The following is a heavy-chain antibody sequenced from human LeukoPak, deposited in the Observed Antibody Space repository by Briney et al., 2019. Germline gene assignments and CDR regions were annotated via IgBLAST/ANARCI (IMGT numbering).Heavy chain of an antibody. J-gene: IGHJ5*02. D-gene: IGHD2-2*02. V-gene: IGHV4-31*03. CDR2: IYYSGST. Sequence: KPSETLSLTCTVSGGSISSGGYYWSWLRQHPGKGLEWIGYIYYSGSTYYNPSLKSRVTISVDTSKNQFSLKLSSVTAADTAVYYCARGDIVVVPAAILNWFDPWGQGTLVTVSS. CDR1: GGSISSGGYY. CDR3: ARGDIVVVPAAILNWFDP.